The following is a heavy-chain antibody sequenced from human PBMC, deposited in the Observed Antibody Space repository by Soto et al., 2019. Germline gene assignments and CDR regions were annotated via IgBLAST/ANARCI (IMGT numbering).Heavy chain of an antibody. CDR3: AAREWELKDYYYGMDV. J-gene: IGHJ6*02. Sequence: SVKVSCKASGGTFSSYAISWVRQAPGQGLEWMGGIIPIFGTANYAQKFQGRVTITADESTSTAYMELSSLRSEDTAVYYCAAREWELKDYYYGMDVWGQGTTVTVSS. CDR2: IIPIFGTA. D-gene: IGHD1-26*01. CDR1: GGTFSSYA. V-gene: IGHV1-69*13.